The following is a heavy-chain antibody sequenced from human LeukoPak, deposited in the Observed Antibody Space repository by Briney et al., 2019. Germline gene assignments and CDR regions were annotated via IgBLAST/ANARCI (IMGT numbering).Heavy chain of an antibody. CDR3: ARAGGGGYNYGLDY. D-gene: IGHD5-18*01. CDR2: ISSSGSFI. CDR1: TFTFSDYY. J-gene: IGHJ4*02. V-gene: IGHV3-11*04. Sequence: GGSLRLSCAASTFTFSDYYMSWIRQAPGKGLEWVSHISSSGSFIYYADSVRDRFTISRDNAKNSLDLQMNRLRDVDTAIYYCARAGGGGYNYGLDYWGQGILVAVSS.